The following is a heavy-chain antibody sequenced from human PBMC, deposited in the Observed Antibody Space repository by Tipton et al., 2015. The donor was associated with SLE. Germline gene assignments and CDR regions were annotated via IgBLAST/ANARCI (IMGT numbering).Heavy chain of an antibody. D-gene: IGHD3-3*01. CDR2: ISAYNGNT. V-gene: IGHV1-18*01. CDR3: AILRITIFGVVNSWFDP. CDR1: GYTFTSYG. J-gene: IGHJ5*02. Sequence: QVQLVQSGAEVKKPGASVKVSCKASGYTFTSYGISWVRQAPGQGLEWMGWISAYNGNTNYAQKLQGRVTMTTDTSTSTAYMELRSLRSDDTAVYYCAILRITIFGVVNSWFDPWGQGTLVTVSS.